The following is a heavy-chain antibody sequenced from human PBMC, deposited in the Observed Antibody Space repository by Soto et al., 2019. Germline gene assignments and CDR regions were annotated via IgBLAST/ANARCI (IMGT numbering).Heavy chain of an antibody. V-gene: IGHV3-21*01. CDR1: GFDFSYYS. CDR2: ISSSSTHI. CDR3: VRDQEAFDL. Sequence: QLVEAGGGLVKPGGSLRLSYAASGFDFSYYSMIWVRQAPGKGLEWVSCISSSSTHIYYVDSVKGRFTISRDNAKNSLYLQMNSLRADDTAVYYCVRDQEAFDLWGQGTRVTVSS. J-gene: IGHJ3*01.